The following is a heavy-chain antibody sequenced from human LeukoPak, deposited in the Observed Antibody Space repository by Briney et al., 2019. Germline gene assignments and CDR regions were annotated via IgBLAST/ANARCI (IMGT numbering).Heavy chain of an antibody. J-gene: IGHJ4*02. D-gene: IGHD1-26*01. CDR3: ATGLIGSGSNLLRDY. CDR2: ISGSGGST. Sequence: GGSLRLSCAASGFTFSSYGMSWVRQAPGKGLEWVSAISGSGGSTYYADSVKGRFTISRDNSKNTLYLQMNSLRAEDTAVYYCATGLIGSGSNLLRDYWGQGTLVTVSS. CDR1: GFTFSSYG. V-gene: IGHV3-23*01.